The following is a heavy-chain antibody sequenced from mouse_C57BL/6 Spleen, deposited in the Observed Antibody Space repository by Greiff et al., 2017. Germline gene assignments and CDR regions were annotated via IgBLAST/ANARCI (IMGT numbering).Heavy chain of an antibody. J-gene: IGHJ2*01. V-gene: IGHV1-26*01. CDR3: ARDGDGGFDY. D-gene: IGHD1-1*01. CDR2: INPNNGGT. Sequence: EVQLQQSGPELVKPGASVKISCKASGYTFTDYYMNWVKQSHGKSLEWIGDINPNNGGTSYNQKFKGKATLTVDKSSSTAYMELRSLTSEDSAVYYCARDGDGGFDYWGQGTTLTVSS. CDR1: GYTFTDYY.